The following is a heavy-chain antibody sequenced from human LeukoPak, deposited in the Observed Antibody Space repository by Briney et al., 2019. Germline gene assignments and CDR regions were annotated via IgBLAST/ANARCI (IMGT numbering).Heavy chain of an antibody. D-gene: IGHD1-26*01. V-gene: IGHV1-69*04. CDR2: IIPILGIA. CDR1: GGTFSSYA. CDR3: ARDSGGGLVDY. J-gene: IGHJ4*02. Sequence: ASVKVSCKASGGTFSSYAISWVRQAPGQGLEWMGRIIPILGIANYAQKFQGRVTITADKSTSTAYMELSSLRSEDTAVYYCARDSGGGLVDYWGQGTLVTVSS.